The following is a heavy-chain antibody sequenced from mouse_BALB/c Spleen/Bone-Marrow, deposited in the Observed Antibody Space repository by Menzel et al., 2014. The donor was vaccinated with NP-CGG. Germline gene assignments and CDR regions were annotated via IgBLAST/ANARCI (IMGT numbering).Heavy chain of an antibody. CDR2: IDPYNSVP. J-gene: IGHJ2*01. V-gene: IGHV1-52*01. Sequence: QVQLQQSGAELVRPGASVQLSCKASGYTFTSYWMNWIKQRPEHGLEWIGRIDPYNSVPLYNQKFKDKAILTVDKSSITAYIQPSSLTSEDSAVYYCVRGGSFDYWGQGTTLTVSS. CDR1: GYTFTSYW. CDR3: VRGGSFDY.